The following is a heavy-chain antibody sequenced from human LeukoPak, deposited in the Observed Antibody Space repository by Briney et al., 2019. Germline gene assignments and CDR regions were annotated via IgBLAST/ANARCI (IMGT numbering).Heavy chain of an antibody. V-gene: IGHV3-23*01. CDR1: AFTFSNYA. Sequence: GGSLRLSCAASAFTFSNYAMTWVRQALGEGLEWVSSISGIVSSTYYADSVKGRFTISRDNSKNTLYLQMNSLRAEDTAVYYCAKDGVVKTSRPYYFDFWGQGTLVTVSS. CDR2: ISGIVSST. CDR3: AKDGVVKTSRPYYFDF. J-gene: IGHJ4*02. D-gene: IGHD2-15*01.